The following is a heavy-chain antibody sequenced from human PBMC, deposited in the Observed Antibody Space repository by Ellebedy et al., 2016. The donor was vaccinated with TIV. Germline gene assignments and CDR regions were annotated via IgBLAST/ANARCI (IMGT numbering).Heavy chain of an antibody. CDR2: IKSNKDGGTT. J-gene: IGHJ4*02. CDR1: GFTFTDAW. CDR3: TTAYYDYVWGTYRLTPDY. V-gene: IGHV3-15*01. Sequence: GGSLRLXCAASGFTFTDAWMSWVRQAPGKGLEWVGRIKSNKDGGTTAFAAPVQGRFTISRDDSQSTVSLQMNSLKSKDTAIYFCTTAYYDYVWGTYRLTPDYWGLGTLVTVSS. D-gene: IGHD3-16*02.